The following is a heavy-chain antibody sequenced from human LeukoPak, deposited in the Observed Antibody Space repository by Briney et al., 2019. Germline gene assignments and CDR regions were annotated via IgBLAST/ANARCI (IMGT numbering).Heavy chain of an antibody. Sequence: SETLSLTCTVSGGSISSYYWSWIRQPPGKGLEWIGYIYYSGSTNYNPSLKSRVTISVDTSKNQFSLKLSSVTAADTAVYYCARSHGDSSGYYYVSWSQGTLVTVSS. CDR2: IYYSGST. V-gene: IGHV4-59*12. CDR1: GGSISSYY. D-gene: IGHD3-22*01. CDR3: ARSHGDSSGYYYVS. J-gene: IGHJ4*02.